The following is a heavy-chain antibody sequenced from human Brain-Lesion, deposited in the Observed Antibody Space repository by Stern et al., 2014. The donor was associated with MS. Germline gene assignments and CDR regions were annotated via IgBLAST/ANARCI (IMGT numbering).Heavy chain of an antibody. CDR1: GGSISSGGYY. D-gene: IGHD2-2*01. Sequence: VQLVQSGPGLVKPSQTLSLSCTVSGGSISSGGYYWSWIRQPAGKGLEWIGRIFNSGSTSYKPSLQSRVTISIDTSKNQFSLRLNSMTAADTAVYYCARGRVVPGFQYYATDVWGQGTTVIVSS. CDR2: IFNSGST. CDR3: ARGRVVPGFQYYATDV. J-gene: IGHJ6*02. V-gene: IGHV4-61*02.